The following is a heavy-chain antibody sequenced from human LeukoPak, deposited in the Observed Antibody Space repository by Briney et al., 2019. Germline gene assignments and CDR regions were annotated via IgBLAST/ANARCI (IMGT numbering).Heavy chain of an antibody. V-gene: IGHV3-23*01. Sequence: GGSLRLSCAASGFTFSSYAMSWVRQAPGKGLEWVSAISGSGGSTYYADSVKGRFTISRDNSKNTLYLQMNSLRAEDTVVYYCAKDRPGRIAVAAIFDYWGQGTLVTVSS. CDR3: AKDRPGRIAVAAIFDY. J-gene: IGHJ4*02. CDR2: ISGSGGST. D-gene: IGHD6-19*01. CDR1: GFTFSSYA.